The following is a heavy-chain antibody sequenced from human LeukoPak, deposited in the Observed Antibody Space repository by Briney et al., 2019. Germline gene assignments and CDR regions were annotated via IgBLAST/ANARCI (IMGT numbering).Heavy chain of an antibody. J-gene: IGHJ4*02. D-gene: IGHD2-15*01. V-gene: IGHV4-59*01. CDR3: AGTIGYCSGGSCYSSIFYDY. CDR2: IYYSGST. Sequence: PSETLSLTCTVSGGSISSYYWSWIQQPPGKGLEWIGYIYYSGSTNYNPSLKSRVTISVDTSKNQFSLKLSSVTAADTAVYYCAGTIGYCSGGSCYSSIFYDYWGQGTLVTVSS. CDR1: GGSISSYY.